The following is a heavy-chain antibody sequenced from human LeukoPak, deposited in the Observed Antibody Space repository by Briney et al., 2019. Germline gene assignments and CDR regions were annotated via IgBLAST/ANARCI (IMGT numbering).Heavy chain of an antibody. J-gene: IGHJ4*02. V-gene: IGHV1-2*02. CDR2: INPNSGGT. D-gene: IGHD3-16*01. CDR3: ALGERLGPAPKKFDY. CDR1: GYTFTGYY. Sequence: ASVKVSCKASGYTFTGYYMHWVRQAPGQGLEWMGWINPNSGGTNYAQKFQGRVTMTRDTSISTAYMELSRLRSDDTAVYYCALGERLGPAPKKFDYWGQGTLVTVSS.